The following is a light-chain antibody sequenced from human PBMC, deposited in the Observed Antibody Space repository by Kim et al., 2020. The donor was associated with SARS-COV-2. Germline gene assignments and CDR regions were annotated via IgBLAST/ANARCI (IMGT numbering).Light chain of an antibody. CDR1: QSISNY. CDR2: AAS. V-gene: IGKV1-39*01. Sequence: DIQMTQSQSSLSTSVGDKITITCRARQSISNYLNWYQQKPGKAPKLLIYAASTLQSGVPSRFTGSGSGTDFTLIINSLQPEDFATYYCQQSYSTPFTFGGGTKVDIK. J-gene: IGKJ4*01. CDR3: QQSYSTPFT.